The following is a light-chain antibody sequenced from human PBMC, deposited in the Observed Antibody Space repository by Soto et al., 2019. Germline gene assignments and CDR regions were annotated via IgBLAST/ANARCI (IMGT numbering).Light chain of an antibody. J-gene: IGKJ5*01. CDR3: QQRSNWQIT. V-gene: IGKV3-15*01. CDR2: GAS. Sequence: EIVLTQSPSTLSLSAADRLTLSGRASQSTTSNLAWSQQTPGQAPRPPSYGASTRATGIPARFSGRGAGTDVTLTISSLEPEDFAVYYCQQRSNWQITVGKGTRLQI. CDR1: QSTTSN.